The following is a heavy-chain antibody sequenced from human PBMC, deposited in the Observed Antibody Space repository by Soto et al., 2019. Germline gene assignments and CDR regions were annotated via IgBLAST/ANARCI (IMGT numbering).Heavy chain of an antibody. V-gene: IGHV3-30-3*01. CDR2: ISYDGSNK. Sequence: GGSLSLSCAASGFTFSSYAMHWVRQAPGKGLEWVAVISYDGSNKYYADSVKGRFTISRDNSKNTLYLQMNSLRAEDTAVYYCARELPVTMVRGVIDYWGQGTLVTVSS. J-gene: IGHJ4*02. D-gene: IGHD3-10*01. CDR1: GFTFSSYA. CDR3: ARELPVTMVRGVIDY.